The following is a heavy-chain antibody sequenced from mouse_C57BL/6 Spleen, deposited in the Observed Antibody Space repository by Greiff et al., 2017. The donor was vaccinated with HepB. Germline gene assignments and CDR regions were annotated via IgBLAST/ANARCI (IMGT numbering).Heavy chain of an antibody. J-gene: IGHJ1*03. Sequence: EVMLVESGEGLVKPGGSLKLSCAASGFTFSSYAMSWVRQTPEKRLEWVAYISSGGDYIYYADTVKGRFTISRDNARNTLYLQMSSLKSEDTAMYYCTRDAYYSGYFDVWGTGTTVTVSS. CDR3: TRDAYYSGYFDV. D-gene: IGHD2-12*01. CDR2: ISSGGDYI. V-gene: IGHV5-9-1*02. CDR1: GFTFSSYA.